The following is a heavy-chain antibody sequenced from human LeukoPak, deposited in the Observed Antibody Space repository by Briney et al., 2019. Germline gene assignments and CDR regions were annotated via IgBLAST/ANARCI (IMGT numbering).Heavy chain of an antibody. CDR3: ARGIYWQVVQEGFDY. J-gene: IGHJ4*02. CDR2: ISSSSSYI. V-gene: IGHV3-21*01. D-gene: IGHD6-13*01. CDR1: GFTFSTYS. Sequence: GGSLRLSCAASGFTFSTYSMNRVRQAPGKGLEWVSSISSSSSYIDYADSVKGRFTISRDNAKNSLYLQMNSLRAEDTAVYYCARGIYWQVVQEGFDYWGQGTLVTVSS.